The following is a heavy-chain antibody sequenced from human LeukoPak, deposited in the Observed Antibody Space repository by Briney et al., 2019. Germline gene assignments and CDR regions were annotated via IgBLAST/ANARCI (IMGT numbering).Heavy chain of an antibody. Sequence: PSETLFLTCSVSGGSISSYYWSWIRQPPGKGLEWIGYIFYSGSTNHNPSLKSRVTISVDTSKNQCSLKLRSVTAADTAVYYCARVGGSLRPLSAFDIWGQGTMVTVSS. V-gene: IGHV4-59*08. J-gene: IGHJ3*02. CDR3: ARVGGSLRPLSAFDI. CDR1: GGSISSYY. CDR2: IFYSGST. D-gene: IGHD1-26*01.